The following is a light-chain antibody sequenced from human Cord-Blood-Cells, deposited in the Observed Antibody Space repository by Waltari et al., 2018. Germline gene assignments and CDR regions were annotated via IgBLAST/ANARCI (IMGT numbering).Light chain of an antibody. CDR1: CSDVGSYNL. CDR2: EGS. J-gene: IGLJ2*01. V-gene: IGLV2-23*01. CDR3: CSYAGSSTLV. Sequence: QSALTQPASVSGSPGQSITISCTGTCSDVGSYNLVSWYQQHPGKAPKLMIYEGSKRPSGASNRFSGSKAGDTASLTISGLQAEDEADYYCCSYAGSSTLVFGGGTKLTVL.